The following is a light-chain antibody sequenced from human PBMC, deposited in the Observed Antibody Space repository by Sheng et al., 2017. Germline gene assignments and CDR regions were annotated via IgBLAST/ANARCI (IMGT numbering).Light chain of an antibody. CDR1: QSINSH. CDR2: AAS. J-gene: IGKJ3*01. CDR3: QQYYSYPMS. V-gene: IGKV1-39*01. Sequence: DIQMTQSPSSLSASVGDRVTITCRASQSINSHLNWYQQKPGRAPKLVIHAASSIQSGVPSKFSGSGSGTDFTLTITSLQPEDFATYYCQQYYSYPMSFGPGTKVDIK.